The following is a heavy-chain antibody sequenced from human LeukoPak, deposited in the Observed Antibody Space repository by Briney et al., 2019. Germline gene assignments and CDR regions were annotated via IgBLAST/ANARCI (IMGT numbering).Heavy chain of an antibody. V-gene: IGHV1-2*06. J-gene: IGHJ3*02. D-gene: IGHD3-22*01. Sequence: GASVKVSCKASGYTFTGYYMHWVRQAPGQGLEWMGRINPNSGGTNYAQKFQGRVTMTRDTSISTAYMEPSRLRSDDTAVYYCAQLITYYYDSSGYYGNAFDIWGQGTMVTVSS. CDR2: INPNSGGT. CDR1: GYTFTGYY. CDR3: AQLITYYYDSSGYYGNAFDI.